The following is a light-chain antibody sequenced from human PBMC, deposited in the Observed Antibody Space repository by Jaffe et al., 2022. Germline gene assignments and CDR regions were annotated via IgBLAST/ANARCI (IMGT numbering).Light chain of an antibody. CDR3: GTWDSGLSVFV. CDR2: ENN. J-gene: IGLJ1*01. V-gene: IGLV1-51*02. Sequence: QSVLTQPPSVSAAPGQKVTISCSGSRSNIGNNYVSWYQQLPGTAPKLLIYENNKRPSGIPDRFSGSKSGTSATLGITGLQTGDEADYYCGTWDSGLSVFVFGTGTEVTVL. CDR1: RSNIGNNY.